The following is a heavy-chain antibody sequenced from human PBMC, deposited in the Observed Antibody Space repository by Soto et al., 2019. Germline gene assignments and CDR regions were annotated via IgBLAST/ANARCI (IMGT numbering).Heavy chain of an antibody. Sequence: SETLSLTCSVSGGSFSGYIWTWIRQTPGKGLQWIGQINHSGSSIYNPSLKNRVTISTMSNNKFSLELSSVTAADTAVYYCTRGLFSGSSYSGSWYYFDSWGQGTMVTVSS. CDR3: TRGLFSGSSYSGSWYYFDS. D-gene: IGHD1-26*01. CDR2: INHSGSS. V-gene: IGHV4-34*01. J-gene: IGHJ4*02. CDR1: GGSFSGYI.